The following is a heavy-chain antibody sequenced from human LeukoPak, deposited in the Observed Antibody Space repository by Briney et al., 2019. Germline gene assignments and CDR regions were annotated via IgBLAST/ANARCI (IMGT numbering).Heavy chain of an antibody. D-gene: IGHD3-10*01. V-gene: IGHV1-24*01. Sequence: WASVKVSCKVSGYTLTELSMHWVRQAPGKGLEWMGGFDPEDGETIYAQKFQGSVTMTEDTSTDTAYMELSSLRSEDTAVYYCATVRSSGSYYNSWFDPWGQGTLVTVSS. J-gene: IGHJ5*02. CDR2: FDPEDGET. CDR1: GYTLTELS. CDR3: ATVRSSGSYYNSWFDP.